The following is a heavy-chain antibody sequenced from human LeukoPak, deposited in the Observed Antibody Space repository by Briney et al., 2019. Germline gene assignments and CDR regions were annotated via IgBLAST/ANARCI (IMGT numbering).Heavy chain of an antibody. J-gene: IGHJ4*02. Sequence: ASVKVSCKASGYTFSDYYIHWVRQAPGERLEWMGWINPKSGTTYYTENFQGRVTVTRDSSIGTTFMEMSDLRSDDTAIYYCANVSKLGCGSGSCYSAFDYWGQGTLVTVSS. CDR3: ANVSKLGCGSGSCYSAFDY. CDR2: INPKSGTT. CDR1: GYTFSDYY. D-gene: IGHD2-15*01. V-gene: IGHV1-2*02.